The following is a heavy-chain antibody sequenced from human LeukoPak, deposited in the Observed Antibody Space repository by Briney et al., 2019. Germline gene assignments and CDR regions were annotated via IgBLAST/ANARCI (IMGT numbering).Heavy chain of an antibody. CDR3: ARRYCSSSSCSGNNWFDP. D-gene: IGHD2-2*01. J-gene: IGHJ5*02. CDR1: GGSISSYY. Sequence: SETLSLTCTVSGGSISSYYWGWIRQPPGKGLEWIGYIYYSGSTNYNPSLKSRVTISVDTSKNQFSLKLSSVTAADTAVYYCARRYCSSSSCSGNNWFDPWGQGTLVTVSS. CDR2: IYYSGST. V-gene: IGHV4-59*08.